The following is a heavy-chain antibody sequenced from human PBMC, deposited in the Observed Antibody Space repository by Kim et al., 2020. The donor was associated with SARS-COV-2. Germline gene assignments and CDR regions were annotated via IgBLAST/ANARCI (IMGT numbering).Heavy chain of an antibody. CDR3: ARRSRGYCSSTSCYMAYDY. D-gene: IGHD2-2*02. V-gene: IGHV4-39*01. Sequence: RVTISVDTSKNQFSLKLSSVTAADTAVYYCARRSRGYCSSTSCYMAYDYWGQGTLVTVSS. J-gene: IGHJ4*02.